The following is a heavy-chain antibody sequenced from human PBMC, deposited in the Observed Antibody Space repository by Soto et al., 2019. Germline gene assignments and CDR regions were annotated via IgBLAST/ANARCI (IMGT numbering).Heavy chain of an antibody. CDR2: ISGSSSTI. V-gene: IGHV3-48*01. CDR1: GFTFSSYS. Sequence: GGSLRLSCAASGFTFSSYSMNWVRQAPGKGLEWVSYISGSSSTIYYADSVKGRFTISRDNAKNSLYLQMNSLRAEDTAVYYCARDSLPHNWFDPWGQGTLVTVSS. CDR3: ARDSLPHNWFDP. J-gene: IGHJ5*02.